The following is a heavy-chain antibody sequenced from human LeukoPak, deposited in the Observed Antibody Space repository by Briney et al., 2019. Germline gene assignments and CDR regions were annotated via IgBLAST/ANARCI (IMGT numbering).Heavy chain of an antibody. D-gene: IGHD2-8*02. CDR1: GFTFSTYA. V-gene: IGHV3-23*01. CDR2: INSNGDEI. J-gene: IGHJ4*02. CDR3: ARDLLGSAVYFDC. Sequence: GGSLRLSCAASGFTFSTYAMTWVRQAPGKGLEWVSGINSNGDEIYYADSVRGRFTISRDNSNNALYLQMDSLRAEDTAVYYCARDLLGSAVYFDCWGQGILVTVSS.